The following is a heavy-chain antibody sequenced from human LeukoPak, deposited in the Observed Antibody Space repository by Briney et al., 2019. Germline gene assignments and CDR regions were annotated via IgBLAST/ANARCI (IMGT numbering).Heavy chain of an antibody. Sequence: GGSLRLFCAASGFTLSSNYMSWVRQAPGKGLEWVSVIYSGGSTYYADSVKGRFTISRDNSKNTLYLQMNSLRAEDTAVYYCARIATVTTHYYYYYMDVWGKGTTVTISS. CDR3: ARIATVTTHYYYYYMDV. D-gene: IGHD4-17*01. J-gene: IGHJ6*03. CDR1: GFTLSSNY. CDR2: IYSGGST. V-gene: IGHV3-66*01.